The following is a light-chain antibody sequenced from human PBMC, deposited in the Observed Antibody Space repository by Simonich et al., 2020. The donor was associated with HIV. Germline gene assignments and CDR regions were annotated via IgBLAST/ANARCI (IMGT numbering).Light chain of an antibody. Sequence: SYELTQPTSVSVSPGQTARITCPGDALPKQYAYWYQQKPGQAPVLVIYKDSERPSGIPERFSGSSSGTTVTLTISGVQAEDEADYYCSSYTNSRTLVFGGGTKLTV. CDR3: SSYTNSRTLV. J-gene: IGLJ3*02. CDR1: ALPKQY. CDR2: KDS. V-gene: IGLV3-25*03.